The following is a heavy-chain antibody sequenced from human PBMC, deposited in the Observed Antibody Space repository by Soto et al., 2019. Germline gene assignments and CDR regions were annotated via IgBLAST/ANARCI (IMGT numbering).Heavy chain of an antibody. V-gene: IGHV4-34*01. J-gene: IGHJ5*02. CDR2: IYHSGST. D-gene: IGHD5-18*01. CDR3: ARDLSSYQSGFDP. CDR1: GGSFSGYY. Sequence: PSATLSLTCAVYGGSFSGYYWSWIRQPPGKGLEWIGEIYHSGSTNYNPSLKSRVTISVDKSKNHFSLKLTSVTAADTAVYYCARDLSSYQSGFDPWGQGTLVTVSS.